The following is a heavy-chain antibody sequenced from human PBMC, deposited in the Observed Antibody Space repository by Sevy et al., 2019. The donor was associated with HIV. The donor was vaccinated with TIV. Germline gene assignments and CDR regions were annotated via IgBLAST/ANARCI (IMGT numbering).Heavy chain of an antibody. CDR3: AKAPSSALIGAFDI. CDR1: GFTFDDYG. J-gene: IGHJ3*02. CDR2: ISWNSGNI. D-gene: IGHD2-21*01. V-gene: IGHV3-9*01. Sequence: GGSLRLSCAASGFTFDDYGMHWVRQAPGKGLEWVSGISWNSGNIAYADSVKGRFTISRDNAKNSLYLQMNSLRPEDTALYYCAKAPSSALIGAFDIWGHGTMVTVSS.